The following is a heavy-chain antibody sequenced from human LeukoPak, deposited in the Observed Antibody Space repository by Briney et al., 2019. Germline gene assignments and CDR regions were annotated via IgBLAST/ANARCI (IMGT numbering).Heavy chain of an antibody. CDR3: ARGVSFNFDY. Sequence: PGGSLRLSCAASGFTLSSYAMSWVRQAPGKGLEWVSYISSSSSTIYYADSVKGRFTISRDNAKNSLYLQMNSLRDEDTAVYYCARGVSFNFDYWGQGTLVTVSS. CDR2: ISSSSSTI. J-gene: IGHJ4*02. V-gene: IGHV3-48*02. D-gene: IGHD3-16*01. CDR1: GFTLSSYA.